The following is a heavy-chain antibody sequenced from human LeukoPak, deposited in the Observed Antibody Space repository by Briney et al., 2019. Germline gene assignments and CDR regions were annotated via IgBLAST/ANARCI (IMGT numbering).Heavy chain of an antibody. CDR3: ARVPGDV. CDR2: ISGTSTYI. CDR1: GFTFSTYS. Sequence: GGSLRLSCAASGFTFSTYSLNWVRQAPRKGLEWVSSISGTSTYIYYGDSVKGRFTISRDNAKNSLYLQMNSLRAEDTGVYYCARVPGDVWGKGTTVTVSS. J-gene: IGHJ6*04. V-gene: IGHV3-21*01.